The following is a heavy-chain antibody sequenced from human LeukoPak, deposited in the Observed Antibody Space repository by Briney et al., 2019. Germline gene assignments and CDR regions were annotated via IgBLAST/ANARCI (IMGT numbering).Heavy chain of an antibody. CDR3: AREVISIPSYFDS. J-gene: IGHJ4*02. CDR2: FYRGDTT. Sequence: PGGSLRLSCAASGFSVSSSYMYWVRQAPGKGLEWVSFFYRGDTTYYAESVRGRFTISRDNSENTLYLLMNSLIPEDTAVYYCAREVISIPSYFDSWGQGTLVTVSS. D-gene: IGHD2-21*01. V-gene: IGHV3-53*01. CDR1: GFSVSSSY.